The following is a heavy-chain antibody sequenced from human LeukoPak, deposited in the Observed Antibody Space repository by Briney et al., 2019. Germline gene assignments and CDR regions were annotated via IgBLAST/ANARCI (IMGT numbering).Heavy chain of an antibody. D-gene: IGHD6-6*01. J-gene: IGHJ4*02. CDR3: AREYSSSSEDDY. CDR1: GGTFSSYT. V-gene: IGHV1-69*02. Sequence: SVKVSCKASGGTFSSYTIRWVRQAPGQGLEWMGRIIPILGIANYAQKFQGRVTITADKSTSTAYMELSSLRSEDTAVYYCAREYSSSSEDDYWGQGTLVTVSS. CDR2: IIPILGIA.